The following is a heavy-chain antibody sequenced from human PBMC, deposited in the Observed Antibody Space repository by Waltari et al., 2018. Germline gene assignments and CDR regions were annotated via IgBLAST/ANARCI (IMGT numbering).Heavy chain of an antibody. V-gene: IGHV1-2*06. J-gene: IGHJ4*02. CDR3: ARGPDYDFWSGYSNAFDY. CDR1: GYTFTGYY. D-gene: IGHD3-3*01. CDR2: INPNSGGT. Sequence: QVQLVQSGAEVKKPGASVKVSCKASGYTFTGYYMHWVRQAPGQGLEWMGRINPNSGGTNYAQKFQGRVTMTRDTSISTAYMELSRLRSDDTAVYYCARGPDYDFWSGYSNAFDYWGQGTLVTVSS.